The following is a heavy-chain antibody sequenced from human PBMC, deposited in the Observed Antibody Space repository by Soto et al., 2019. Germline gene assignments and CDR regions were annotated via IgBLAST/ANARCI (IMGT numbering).Heavy chain of an antibody. V-gene: IGHV5-10-1*01. CDR3: ARLGYCSSTSCYTGIYYGMDV. CDR2: IDPSDSYT. J-gene: IGHJ6*04. Sequence: GESLKISCKGSGYSFTSYWISWVRQMPGKGLEWMGRIDPSDSYTNYSPSFQGHVTISADKSISTAYLQWSSLKASDTAMYYCARLGYCSSTSCYTGIYYGMDVWSKGTTVTVSS. CDR1: GYSFTSYW. D-gene: IGHD2-2*02.